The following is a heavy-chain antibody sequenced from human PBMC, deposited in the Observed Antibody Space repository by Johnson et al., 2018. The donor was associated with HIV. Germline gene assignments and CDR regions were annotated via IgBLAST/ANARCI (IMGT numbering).Heavy chain of an antibody. V-gene: IGHV3-30*02. CDR3: AKDRGYGGNLDAFDI. Sequence: VQLVESGGGVVQPGGSMRLSCAASGFTFNTYGMDWVRQAPGKGLEWVAFIRYDGNSKYYIDSVKGRFTVSRDNSKNTLYLQMKSLRPDDTAVYYCAKDRGYGGNLDAFDIWGQGTMVTVSS. CDR2: IRYDGNSK. D-gene: IGHD4-23*01. CDR1: GFTFNTYG. J-gene: IGHJ3*02.